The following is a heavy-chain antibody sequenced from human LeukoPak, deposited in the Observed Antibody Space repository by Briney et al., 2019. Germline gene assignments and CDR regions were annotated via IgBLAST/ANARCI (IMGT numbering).Heavy chain of an antibody. CDR3: AREGSSGRNWFDP. D-gene: IGHD3-22*01. V-gene: IGHV4-59*01. CDR1: GGSISSYY. J-gene: IGHJ5*02. Sequence: SETLSLTCTVSGGSISSYYWSWIRQPPGKGLEWIGYIYYSGSTNYNPSLKSRVTISVDTSKNQFSLKLSSVTAADTAVYYCAREGSSGRNWFDPWGQGTLVTVSS. CDR2: IYYSGST.